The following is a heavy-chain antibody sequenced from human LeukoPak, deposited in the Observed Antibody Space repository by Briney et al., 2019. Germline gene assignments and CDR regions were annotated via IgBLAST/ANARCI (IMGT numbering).Heavy chain of an antibody. CDR3: ARSVPAYNWFDP. CDR1: GYTFTSYY. J-gene: IGHJ5*02. Sequence: ASVKVSCKASGYTFTSYYMHWVRQAPGQGLEWMGIINPSGGSTSYAQKFQGRVTMTRDTPTSTVYMELSSLRSEDTAVYYCARSVPAYNWFDPWGQGTLVTVSS. D-gene: IGHD2-2*01. CDR2: INPSGGST. V-gene: IGHV1-46*01.